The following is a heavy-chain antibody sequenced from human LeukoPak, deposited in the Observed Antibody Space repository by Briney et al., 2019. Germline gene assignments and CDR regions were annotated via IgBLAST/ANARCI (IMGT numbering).Heavy chain of an antibody. CDR2: LNPDSGDT. D-gene: IGHD3-9*01. CDR1: GYTFTRLH. J-gene: IGHJ6*02. Sequence: ASVKVFCKASGYTFTRLHMHRVPQAPGQGLEWMGWLNPDSGDTNYAQKSQGRVTMTRDTSISTAYMDLSNWRSYDTAVYYCVWRFFDWPSMDVRGQGTTVTVSS. V-gene: IGHV1-2*02. CDR3: VWRFFDWPSMDV.